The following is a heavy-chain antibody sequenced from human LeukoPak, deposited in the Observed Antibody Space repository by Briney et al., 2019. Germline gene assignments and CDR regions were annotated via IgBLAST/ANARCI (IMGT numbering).Heavy chain of an antibody. J-gene: IGHJ4*02. CDR3: ARDSSYYGSGSNFDY. D-gene: IGHD3-10*01. CDR1: GFTFSSYE. V-gene: IGHV3-48*01. Sequence: GGSLRLSCAASGFTFSSYEMNWVRQAPGKGLEWVSYISSSSSTIYYADSVKGRFTISRDNAKNSLYLQMNSLRAEDTAVYYCARDSSYYGSGSNFDYWGQGTLVTVSS. CDR2: ISSSSSTI.